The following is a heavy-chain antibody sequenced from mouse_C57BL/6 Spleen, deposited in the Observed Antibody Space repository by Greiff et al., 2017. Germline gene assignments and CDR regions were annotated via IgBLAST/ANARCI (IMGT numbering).Heavy chain of an antibody. V-gene: IGHV1-74*01. CDR1: GYTFTSYW. D-gene: IGHD2-5*01. CDR3: AIILYSNYPSYAMDY. J-gene: IGHJ4*01. Sequence: QVHVKQPGAELVKPGASVKVSCKASGYTFTSYWMHWVKQRPGQGLEWIGRIHPSDSDTNYNQKFKGKATLTVDKSSSTAYMQLSSLTSEDSAVYYCAIILYSNYPSYAMDYWGLGTSVTVSS. CDR2: IHPSDSDT.